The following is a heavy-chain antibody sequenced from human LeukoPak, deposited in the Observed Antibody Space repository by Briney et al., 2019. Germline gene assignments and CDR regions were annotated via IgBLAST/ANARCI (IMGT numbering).Heavy chain of an antibody. J-gene: IGHJ4*02. D-gene: IGHD6-13*01. CDR1: GYTLTELS. V-gene: IGHV1-24*01. CDR3: ARSVHSSSWYGDY. CDR2: FDPEDGET. Sequence: ASVKVSCKVSGYTLTELSMHWVRQAPGKGLEWMGGFDPEDGETIYAQKFQGRVTMTRDTSTSTVYMELSSLRSEDTAVYYCARSVHSSSWYGDYWGQGTLVTVSS.